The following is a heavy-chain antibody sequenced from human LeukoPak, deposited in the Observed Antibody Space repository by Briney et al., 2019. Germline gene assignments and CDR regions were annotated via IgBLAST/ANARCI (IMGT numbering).Heavy chain of an antibody. CDR1: GFTFSSYG. CDR3: ARGGDYDFSVYFDY. CDR2: IWYDGSNK. D-gene: IGHD3-3*01. V-gene: IGHV3-33*01. Sequence: QPGGSLRPSCAASGFTFSSYGMHWVRQAPGKGLEWVAVIWYDGSNKYYADSVKGRFTISRDNSKNTLYLQMNSLRAEDTAVYYCARGGDYDFSVYFDYWGQGTLVTVSS. J-gene: IGHJ4*02.